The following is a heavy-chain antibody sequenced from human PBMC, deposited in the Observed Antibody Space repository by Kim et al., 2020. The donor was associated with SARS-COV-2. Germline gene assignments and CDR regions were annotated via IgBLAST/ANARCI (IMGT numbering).Heavy chain of an antibody. J-gene: IGHJ6*02. CDR2: ISSSSSYT. D-gene: IGHD3-16*02. CDR3: ARVGYDYVWGSYRDYYYYYGRDV. V-gene: IGHV3-11*05. Sequence: GGSLRLSCAASGFTFSDYYMSWIRQAPGKGLEWVSYISSSSSYTNYADSVKGRFTISRDNAKNSLYLQMNSLRAEDTAVYYCARVGYDYVWGSYRDYYYYYGRDVWGQGTTVTVSS. CDR1: GFTFSDYY.